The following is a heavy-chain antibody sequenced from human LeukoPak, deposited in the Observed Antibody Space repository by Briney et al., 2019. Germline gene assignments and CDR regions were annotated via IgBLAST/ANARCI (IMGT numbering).Heavy chain of an antibody. CDR2: LFYSGST. V-gene: IGHV4-59*12. CDR1: GGSISSYY. Sequence: SETLSLTCTVSGGSISSYYWSWIRQPPGKGLEWIAYLFYSGSTDYNPSLESRVTISVDTSKNQFSLKLSSVTAADTAVYYCARGDDSSGYSTFDIWGQGTMVTVSS. D-gene: IGHD3-22*01. J-gene: IGHJ3*02. CDR3: ARGDDSSGYSTFDI.